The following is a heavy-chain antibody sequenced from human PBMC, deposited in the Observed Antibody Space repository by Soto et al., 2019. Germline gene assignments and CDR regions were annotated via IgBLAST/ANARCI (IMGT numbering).Heavy chain of an antibody. CDR2: TYHNGSP. CDR3: ARSTPTYDRTFNI. V-gene: IGHV4-30-2*01. D-gene: IGHD3-22*01. Sequence: QLQLQESGSGLVKPSQTLSLTCTVSGGSITSGGFAWNWIRQPPGKGLEWIGNTYHNGSPYYNPSLRSRVTISADGSKNQFSLTLNSVTAADTAVYYCARSTPTYDRTFNIWGQGTMVTVSS. CDR1: GGSITSGGFA. J-gene: IGHJ3*02.